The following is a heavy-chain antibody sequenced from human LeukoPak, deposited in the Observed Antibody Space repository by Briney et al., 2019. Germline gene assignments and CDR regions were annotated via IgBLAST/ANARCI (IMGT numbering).Heavy chain of an antibody. Sequence: GASVKVSCTASGYTFTSYDINWVRQATGQGLEWMGWTNPNSGNTGYAQKFQGRVTLTRDTSISTAYMELSSLRSEDTAVYYCARGRGGPFYNFYGMDVWGQGTTVTVSS. CDR2: TNPNSGNT. CDR1: GYTFTSYD. J-gene: IGHJ6*02. D-gene: IGHD3-16*01. V-gene: IGHV1-8*01. CDR3: ARGRGGPFYNFYGMDV.